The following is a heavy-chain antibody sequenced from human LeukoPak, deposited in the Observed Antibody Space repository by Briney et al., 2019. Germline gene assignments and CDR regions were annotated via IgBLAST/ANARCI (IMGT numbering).Heavy chain of an antibody. CDR3: ARRLTQYDCFDP. V-gene: IGHV6-1*01. CDR1: GDSVSSNSVA. Sequence: SQTLSLTCAISGDSVSSNSVAWNWIRQSPSRGLEWLGRTYYRSTWYNDYAVSVRGRITVNPDTFKNQFSLHLNSVTPEDTAVYYCARRLTQYDCFDPWGQGILVTVSS. D-gene: IGHD2-2*01. CDR2: TYYRSTWYN. J-gene: IGHJ5*02.